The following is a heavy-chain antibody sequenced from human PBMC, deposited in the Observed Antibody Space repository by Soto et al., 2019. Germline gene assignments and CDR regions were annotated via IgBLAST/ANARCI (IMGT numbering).Heavy chain of an antibody. CDR3: AKDLYVSSGYFMPNDAFDI. D-gene: IGHD3-22*01. CDR1: GFTFSSYG. V-gene: IGHV3-30*18. Sequence: QVQLVESGGGVVQPGRSLRLSCAASGFTFSSYGMHWVRQAPGKGLEWVAVISYDGSNKYYADSVKGRFTISRDNSKNTLYLQMNSMRAEDTAVYYCAKDLYVSSGYFMPNDAFDIWGQGIMVTVSS. J-gene: IGHJ3*02. CDR2: ISYDGSNK.